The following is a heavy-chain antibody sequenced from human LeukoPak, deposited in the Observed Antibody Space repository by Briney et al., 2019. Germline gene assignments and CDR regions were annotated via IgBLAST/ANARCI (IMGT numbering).Heavy chain of an antibody. D-gene: IGHD6-19*01. CDR1: GGSISSSNW. V-gene: IGHV4-39*01. Sequence: SGTLSLTCAVSGGSISSSNWWSWIRQPPGKGLAWIGSIYYSGSTYYNPSLKSRVTISVDTSKNQFSLKLSSVTAADTAVYYCARRYGSSGWYSTAYFDYWGQGTLVTVSS. CDR2: IYYSGST. CDR3: ARRYGSSGWYSTAYFDY. J-gene: IGHJ4*02.